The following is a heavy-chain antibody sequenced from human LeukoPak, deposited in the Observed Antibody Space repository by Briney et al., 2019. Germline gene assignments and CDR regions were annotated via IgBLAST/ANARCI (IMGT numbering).Heavy chain of an antibody. V-gene: IGHV3-33*01. D-gene: IGHD6-19*01. CDR2: IWSDGNKK. J-gene: IGHJ4*02. CDR1: GFTFSSHG. CDR3: ARGTYSSGWCQFDY. Sequence: PGGSLRLSCAASGFTFSSHGMHWVRQAPGNGLEWVADIWSDGNKKYYADSVKGRFTISRDNSNNTLYLQMNSLRAEDTAVYYCARGTYSSGWCQFDYWGQGTLVTVSS.